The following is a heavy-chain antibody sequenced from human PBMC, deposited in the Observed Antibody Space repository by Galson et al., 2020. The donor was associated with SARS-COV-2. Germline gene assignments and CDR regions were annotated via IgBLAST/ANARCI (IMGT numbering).Heavy chain of an antibody. Sequence: GGSLRLSCPASGFTFSSYGMHWVRQAPGKGLEWVAVISSDGSNKYYADPVNGRFTISRDNSKNTLYLQMNSLRAEDTAVYYCAKDLYFGYSGYDWRDYWGQGTLVTVSS. D-gene: IGHD5-12*01. CDR1: GFTFSSYG. V-gene: IGHV3-30*18. CDR2: ISSDGSNK. CDR3: AKDLYFGYSGYDWRDY. J-gene: IGHJ4*02.